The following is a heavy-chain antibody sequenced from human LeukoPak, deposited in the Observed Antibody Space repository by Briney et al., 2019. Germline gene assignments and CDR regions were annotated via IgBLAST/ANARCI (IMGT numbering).Heavy chain of an antibody. CDR1: GFTFSSYS. CDR3: AKDLDSSGWYFAPYFDY. D-gene: IGHD6-19*01. J-gene: IGHJ4*02. V-gene: IGHV3-48*01. Sequence: PGGSLRLSCAASGFTFSSYSMNWVRQAPGKGLEWVSYISSSSSTIYYADSVKGRFTISRDNSKNTLYLQMNSLRAEDTAVYYCAKDLDSSGWYFAPYFDYWGQGTLVTVSS. CDR2: ISSSSSTI.